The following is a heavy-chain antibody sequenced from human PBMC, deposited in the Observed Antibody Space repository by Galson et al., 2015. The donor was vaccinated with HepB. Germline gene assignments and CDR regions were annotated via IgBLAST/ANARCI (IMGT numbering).Heavy chain of an antibody. V-gene: IGHV1-24*01. Sequence: SVKVSCKVSGYTLTELSMHWVRQAPGKGLEWMGGFDPEDGETIYAQKFQGRVTMTEDTSTDTAYMELSSLRSEDTAVYYCATGRYGDRELKYDYWGQGTLVTVSS. CDR1: GYTLTELS. J-gene: IGHJ4*02. D-gene: IGHD4-17*01. CDR3: ATGRYGDRELKYDY. CDR2: FDPEDGET.